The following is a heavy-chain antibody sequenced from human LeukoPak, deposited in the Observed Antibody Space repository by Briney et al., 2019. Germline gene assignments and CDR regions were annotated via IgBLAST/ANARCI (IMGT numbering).Heavy chain of an antibody. CDR2: ISSSGSYI. D-gene: IGHD4-17*01. V-gene: IGHV3-21*01. CDR3: ARGTVTTLLEYFQH. J-gene: IGHJ1*01. Sequence: GGSLRLCCAASGFTFSSYSMNWVRQAPGKGLEWVSSISSSGSYIYYADSVKGRFTISRDNAKNSLYLQMNSLRAEDTAVYYCARGTVTTLLEYFQHWGQGTLVTVSS. CDR1: GFTFSSYS.